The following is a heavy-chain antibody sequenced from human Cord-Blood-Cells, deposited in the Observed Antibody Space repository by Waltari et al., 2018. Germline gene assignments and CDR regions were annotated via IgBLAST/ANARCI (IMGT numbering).Heavy chain of an antibody. J-gene: IGHJ5*02. D-gene: IGHD6-13*01. CDR1: GGTFSSYA. V-gene: IGHV1-69*01. CDR2: IIRIFGTA. CDR3: ARQGAGYSSSWNWFDP. Sequence: QVQLVQSGAEVKKPGSSVKVSCKASGGTFSSYAISWVRQAPGQGLEWMGGIIRIFGTANYAQKCQGRVTVTADESTSTAYMELSSLRSEDTAVYYWARQGAGYSSSWNWFDPGAREPWSPSPQ.